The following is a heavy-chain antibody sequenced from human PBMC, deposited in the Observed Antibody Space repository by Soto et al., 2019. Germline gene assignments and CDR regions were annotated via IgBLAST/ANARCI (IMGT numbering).Heavy chain of an antibody. D-gene: IGHD3-9*01. CDR1: GGSFSGYY. V-gene: IGHV4-34*01. Sequence: PSETLSLTCAVYGGSFSGYYWSWIRQPPGKGLEWIGEINHSGSTNYNPSLKSRVTISVDTSKNQFSLKLSSVTAADTAVYFCGKLPQYETLTGYLNYFDYWGPGILVTVSS. CDR2: INHSGST. CDR3: GKLPQYETLTGYLNYFDY. J-gene: IGHJ4*02.